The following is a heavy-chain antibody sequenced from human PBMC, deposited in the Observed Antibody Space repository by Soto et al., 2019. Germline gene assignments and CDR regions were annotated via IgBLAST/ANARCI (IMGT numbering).Heavy chain of an antibody. CDR3: ATSTILVRGVPYYYGMDV. Sequence: EVQLVESGGGLVQPGGSLRLSCAASGFTFSSYAMHWVRQAPGKGLEYVSAISSNGGSTYYANSVKGRFTISRDNSKNTLYLQMGSLRAEDMAVYYCATSTILVRGVPYYYGMDVWGQGTTVTVSS. V-gene: IGHV3-64*01. CDR1: GFTFSSYA. CDR2: ISSNGGST. D-gene: IGHD3-10*01. J-gene: IGHJ6*02.